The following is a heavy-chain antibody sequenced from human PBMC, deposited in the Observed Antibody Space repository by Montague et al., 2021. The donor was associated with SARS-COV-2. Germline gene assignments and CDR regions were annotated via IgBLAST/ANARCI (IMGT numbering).Heavy chain of an antibody. J-gene: IGHJ4*02. CDR1: GGSFSDYY. CDR3: ARGAPGY. CDR2: INSGGST. Sequence: SETLSLTCAVYGGSFSDYYWTWIRQSPGEGLEWIGQINSGGSTNYNPSLKSRVTISIDTSKNQFSLKLTSVTAADTAVYYCARGAPGYWGQGTLVTVSS. V-gene: IGHV4-34*01. D-gene: IGHD1-1*01.